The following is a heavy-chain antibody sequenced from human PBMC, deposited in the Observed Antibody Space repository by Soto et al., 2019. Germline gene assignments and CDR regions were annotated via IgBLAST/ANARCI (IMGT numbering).Heavy chain of an antibody. D-gene: IGHD5-12*01. Sequence: QVQLVQSGAEVRKPGASVKVSCKASGYGFTIYDINWVRQATGQGLEWMGWMNPNSGNTGYAQKFQGRVTMTRNISISAAYMELSSLRSEDTAVYYCARGRYSYGSQNNWLDPWGQGTLVTVSS. CDR1: GYGFTIYD. J-gene: IGHJ5*02. CDR2: MNPNSGNT. CDR3: ARGRYSYGSQNNWLDP. V-gene: IGHV1-8*01.